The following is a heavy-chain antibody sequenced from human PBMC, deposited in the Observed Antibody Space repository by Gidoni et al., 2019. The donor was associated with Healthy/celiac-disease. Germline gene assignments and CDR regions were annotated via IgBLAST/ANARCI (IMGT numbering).Heavy chain of an antibody. J-gene: IGHJ4*02. CDR2: INRNSGGT. Sequence: QVQLVQPGAEVKNPGASVKVYCTASSYPFTGYYMHWVRQAPGQGLEWMGRINRNSGGTKYAQKFQGRVTMTRDTSISTAYMELSRLRSDDTAVYYCARGIVVVPAAMDYWGQGTLVTVSS. V-gene: IGHV1-2*06. CDR3: ARGIVVVPAAMDY. D-gene: IGHD2-2*01. CDR1: SYPFTGYY.